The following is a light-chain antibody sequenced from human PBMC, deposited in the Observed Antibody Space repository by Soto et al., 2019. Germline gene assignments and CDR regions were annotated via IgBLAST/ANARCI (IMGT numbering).Light chain of an antibody. J-gene: IGLJ2*01. CDR3: QSYDSSTHV. V-gene: IGLV6-57*04. CDR1: TGSVASNY. Sequence: NFMLTQPHSVSESPGKTVTISCTRSTGSVASNYVQWYQQRPGSAPTIVIYGGNQRPSGVPHRFSGSIDSSSNSASLTISGLKTEHEADYYCQSYDSSTHVFGGGTKVTVL. CDR2: GGN.